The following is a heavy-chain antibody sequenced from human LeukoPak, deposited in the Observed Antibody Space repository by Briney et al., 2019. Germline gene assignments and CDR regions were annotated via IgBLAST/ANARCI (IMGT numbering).Heavy chain of an antibody. V-gene: IGHV4-30-4*01. D-gene: IGHD5-24*01. J-gene: IGHJ4*02. CDR3: ARVADGYNLYYFDY. Sequence: PSETLSLTCTVSGGSVNNGNHYWTWIRQPPGKGLEWIGYIYYSGSTYYNPSLKSRVTISVDTSKNQFSLKLSSVTAADTAVYYCARVADGYNLYYFDYWGQGTLVTVSS. CDR2: IYYSGST. CDR1: GGSVNNGNHY.